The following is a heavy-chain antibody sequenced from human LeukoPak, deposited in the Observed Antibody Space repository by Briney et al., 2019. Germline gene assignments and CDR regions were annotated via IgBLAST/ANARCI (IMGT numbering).Heavy chain of an antibody. CDR2: INPNSGVT. CDR3: ARDPVDPIFDTTMAKAYYFDY. CDR1: GYTFTDYY. Sequence: ASVKVSCTTSGYTFTDYYMHWVRQAPGQGLEWMGWINPNSGVTNYAQKFQGRVTMTRDTSISTAYMDLSRLRFDDTAVYYCARDPVDPIFDTTMAKAYYFDYWGQGTLVTVSS. D-gene: IGHD5-18*01. V-gene: IGHV1-2*02. J-gene: IGHJ4*02.